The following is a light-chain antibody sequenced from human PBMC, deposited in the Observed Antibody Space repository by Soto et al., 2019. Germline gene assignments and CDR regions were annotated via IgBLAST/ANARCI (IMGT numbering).Light chain of an antibody. CDR2: AAS. V-gene: IGKV1-12*01. CDR1: QDIGIW. J-gene: IGKJ2*01. CDR3: QQANSFPHT. Sequence: DIQMTQSPSSVSASVGDRVTITCRASQDIGIWLAWFQQKPGKAPNLLIYAASSLQSGVPSRFSGSGSGTDFTRAISSLQSEDFATYYCQQANSFPHTFGQGTKLEIK.